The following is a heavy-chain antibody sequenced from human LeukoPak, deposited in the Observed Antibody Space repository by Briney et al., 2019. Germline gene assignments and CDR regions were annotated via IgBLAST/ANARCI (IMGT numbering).Heavy chain of an antibody. CDR2: IYHSGST. CDR3: ARAASIAVAAYYFDY. CDR1: GGSISSGGYS. V-gene: IGHV4-30-2*01. J-gene: IGHJ4*02. Sequence: SQTLSLTCAVSGGSISSGGYSWSWIRQPPGKGLEWIGYIYHSGSTYYNPSLKSRVTISVDRSENQFSLKLSSVTAADTAVYYCARAASIAVAAYYFDYWGQGTLVTVSS. D-gene: IGHD6-19*01.